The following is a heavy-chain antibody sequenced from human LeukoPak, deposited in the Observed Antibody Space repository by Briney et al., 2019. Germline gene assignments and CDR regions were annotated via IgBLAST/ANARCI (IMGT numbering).Heavy chain of an antibody. CDR1: GYNFISYY. Sequence: ASVKVSCKASGYNFISYYMRWVRQAPGQGLEWMGIINPSGGSASYAQKFQDRVTMTRDTSTSTVYMELSSLKSEDTAVYYCAREDVVLVDAVRYYYYGMDVWGQGTTVTVSS. V-gene: IGHV1-46*01. D-gene: IGHD2-8*01. J-gene: IGHJ6*02. CDR3: AREDVVLVDAVRYYYYGMDV. CDR2: INPSGGSA.